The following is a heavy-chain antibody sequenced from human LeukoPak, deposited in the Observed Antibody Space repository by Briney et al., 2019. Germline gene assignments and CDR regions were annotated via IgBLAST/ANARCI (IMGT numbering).Heavy chain of an antibody. CDR3: AKDLLSWGYCSSTSCPNNFDY. D-gene: IGHD2-2*01. CDR2: IWYDGSNK. V-gene: IGHV3-33*06. J-gene: IGHJ4*02. CDR1: GFTFSSYG. Sequence: GRSLRLSCAASGFTFSSYGMHWVRQAPGKGLEWVAVIWYDGSNKYYADSVKGRFTISRDNSKNTLYLQMNSLRAEDTAVYYCAKDLLSWGYCSSTSCPNNFDYWGQGTLVTVSS.